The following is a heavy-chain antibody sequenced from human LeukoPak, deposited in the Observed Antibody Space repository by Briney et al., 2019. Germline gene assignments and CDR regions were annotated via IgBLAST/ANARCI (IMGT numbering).Heavy chain of an antibody. V-gene: IGHV4-38-2*02. D-gene: IGHD4-17*01. Sequence: SETLSLTCAVSGYSISSGYYWGWIRQPPGKGLEWIGSIYQSGSTYYNPSLKSRVTISVETSKNQFSLKVSSVTAADTAVYYCARDPTVTTNYYYYMDVWGKGTTVTVSS. CDR3: ARDPTVTTNYYYYMDV. J-gene: IGHJ6*03. CDR1: GYSISSGYY. CDR2: IYQSGST.